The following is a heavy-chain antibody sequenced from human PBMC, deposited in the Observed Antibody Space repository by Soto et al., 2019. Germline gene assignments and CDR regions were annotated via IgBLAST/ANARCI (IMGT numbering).Heavy chain of an antibody. Sequence: LSLTCSVSRGSMNSSGYYWSWIRQHPGKGLEWIGYIYNNGDTYYNPSLKSRVIVSVDTSKNQFSLNLTSVTAADTAVYYCARRGGSSSGYYYYAMDVWGQGTTVTSP. CDR3: ARRGGSSSGYYYYAMDV. J-gene: IGHJ6*02. CDR2: IYNNGDT. V-gene: IGHV4-31*03. CDR1: RGSMNSSGYY. D-gene: IGHD6-6*01.